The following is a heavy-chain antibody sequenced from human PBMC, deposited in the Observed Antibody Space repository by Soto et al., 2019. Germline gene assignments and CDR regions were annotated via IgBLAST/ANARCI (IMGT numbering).Heavy chain of an antibody. V-gene: IGHV3-11*01. Sequence: GGSPRLSCAASGFTFSDYYMSWIRQAPGKGLEWVSYISSSGSTIYYADSVKGRFTISRDNAKNSLYLQMNSLRAEDTAVYYCATLTIEGLALHDYGDYGDSGPGDYWGQGTLVTVSS. D-gene: IGHD4-17*01. CDR3: ATLTIEGLALHDYGDYGDSGPGDY. CDR1: GFTFSDYY. CDR2: ISSSGSTI. J-gene: IGHJ4*02.